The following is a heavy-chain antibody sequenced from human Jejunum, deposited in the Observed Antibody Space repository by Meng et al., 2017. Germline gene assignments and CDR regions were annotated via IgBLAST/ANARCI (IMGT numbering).Heavy chain of an antibody. D-gene: IGHD2-21*01. J-gene: IGHJ4*02. CDR3: ARDGAWVVWDY. V-gene: IGHV3-21*01. Sequence: VQVGESGGGLVKPWGSLRLSFAASGIIFTNYNIKGVRQAPGKGPEWVSIITSSTTYIDVADSVKGRFTISRDNAKSTLYLEMNSLRAEDAAVYYCARDGAWVVWDYWGQGTLVTASS. CDR2: ITSSTTYI. CDR1: GIIFTNYN.